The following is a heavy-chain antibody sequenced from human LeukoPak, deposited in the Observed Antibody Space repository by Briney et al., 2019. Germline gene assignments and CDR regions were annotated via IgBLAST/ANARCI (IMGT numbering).Heavy chain of an antibody. J-gene: IGHJ4*02. Sequence: GGSLRLSCAASGFTFSSYAMSWVRQAPGKGLEWVSAVSGSGGSTYYADSVRGRFTISRDNSKNTLFLQMNSLRAEDTAVYYCAKDHYSSTWYAADYWGQGTLVTVSS. CDR2: VSGSGGST. CDR1: GFTFSSYA. CDR3: AKDHYSSTWYAADY. D-gene: IGHD6-13*01. V-gene: IGHV3-23*01.